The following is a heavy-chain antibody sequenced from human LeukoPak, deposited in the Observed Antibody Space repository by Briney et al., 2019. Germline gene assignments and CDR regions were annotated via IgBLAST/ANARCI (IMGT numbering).Heavy chain of an antibody. J-gene: IGHJ3*02. CDR3: ARVTKNSSGWYGAFDI. Sequence: GGSLRLSCAASGFTFDDYAMHWVRQAPGKGLEWVSGISWNSGSIGYADSVKGRFTISRDNSKNTLYLQMGSLRAEDTAVYYCARVTKNSSGWYGAFDIWGQGTMVTVSS. D-gene: IGHD6-19*01. CDR1: GFTFDDYA. V-gene: IGHV3-9*01. CDR2: ISWNSGSI.